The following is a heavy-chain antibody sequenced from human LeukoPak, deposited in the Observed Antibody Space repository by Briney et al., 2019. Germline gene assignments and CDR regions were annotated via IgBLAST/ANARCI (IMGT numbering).Heavy chain of an antibody. D-gene: IGHD7-27*01. CDR1: GFTFDAFG. CDR3: ARVWAWGSGKYFDN. CDR2: IRGDAGST. V-gene: IGHV3-20*04. Sequence: GGSLRLSCAASGFTFDAFGMTWVRQALGKGLEWVSAIRGDAGSTGYADSVKGRFTISRDNAKNSLYLQMNSLRVEDTALYYCARVWAWGSGKYFDNWGQGTLVTVSS. J-gene: IGHJ4*02.